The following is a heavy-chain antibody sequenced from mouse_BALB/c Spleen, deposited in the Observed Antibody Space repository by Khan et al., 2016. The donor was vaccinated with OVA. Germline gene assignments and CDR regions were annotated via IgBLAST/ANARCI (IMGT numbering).Heavy chain of an antibody. CDR1: GYTFTNYV. CDR3: AREASCWDFSFPY. J-gene: IGHJ3*01. CDR2: INPDNAGT. V-gene: IGHV1S136*01. Sequence: VQLQQSGPELVEPGASVKMSCKASGYTFTNYVIHWVKQKPGQGLEWIGYINPDNAGTRYNEKFKGKATLTSDISSTSAYMDLLSLTSEDSAVYYGAREASCWDFSFPYWGQGTLVTVSA. D-gene: IGHD4-1*01.